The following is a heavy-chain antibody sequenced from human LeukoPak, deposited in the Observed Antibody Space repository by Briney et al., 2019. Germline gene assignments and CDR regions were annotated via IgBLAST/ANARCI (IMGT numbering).Heavy chain of an antibody. J-gene: IGHJ4*02. D-gene: IGHD1-26*01. CDR1: GYSISSGYY. CDR3: AREPIVGATQDY. V-gene: IGHV4-38-2*02. CDR2: IYHSGSA. Sequence: SSETLSLTCTVSGYSISSGYYWGWIRQPPGKGLEWIGSIYHSGSAYYNPSLKSRVTISVDTSKNQFSLKLSSVTAADTAVYYCAREPIVGATQDYWGQGTLVTVSS.